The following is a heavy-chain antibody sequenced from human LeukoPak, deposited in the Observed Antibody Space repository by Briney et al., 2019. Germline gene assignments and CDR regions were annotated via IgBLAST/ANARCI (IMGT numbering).Heavy chain of an antibody. V-gene: IGHV3-33*01. J-gene: IGHJ6*02. D-gene: IGHD6-13*01. CDR3: ARDQGIAAAGKPYGMDV. Sequence: GGSLRLSCAASGFTFSSYGMHWVRQAPGKGPEWVAVIWYDGSNKYYADSVKGRFTIPRDNSKNTLYLQMNSLRAEDTAVYYCARDQGIAAAGKPYGMDVWGQGTTVTVSS. CDR2: IWYDGSNK. CDR1: GFTFSSYG.